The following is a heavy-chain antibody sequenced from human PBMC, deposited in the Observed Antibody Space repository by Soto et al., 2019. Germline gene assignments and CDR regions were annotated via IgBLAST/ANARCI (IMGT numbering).Heavy chain of an antibody. V-gene: IGHV1-69*05. D-gene: IGHD2-2*01. Sequence: SSVKVSCKASGDNFISYAIRWVRQAPGQGLEWMGGIIPIIGTASYAQKFQDRVTITTDESTTTAYMELNSLRSDDTAVYYCARDLIVVVVPADRSACYGGMDVWGQGTTVTVSS. CDR1: GDNFISYA. CDR3: ARDLIVVVVPADRSACYGGMDV. CDR2: IIPIIGTA. J-gene: IGHJ6*02.